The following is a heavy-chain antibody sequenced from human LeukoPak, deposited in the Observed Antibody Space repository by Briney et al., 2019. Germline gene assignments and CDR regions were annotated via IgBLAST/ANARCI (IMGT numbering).Heavy chain of an antibody. D-gene: IGHD3-22*01. CDR1: GGSISSYY. J-gene: IGHJ3*02. CDR2: FYYSGST. CDR3: ARARNYYDSSDYYYEGDAFDI. V-gene: IGHV4-59*01. Sequence: PSETLSLTCTVSGGSISSYYWSWIRQPPGKGLEWVGYFYYSGSTNYNPSLKSRVTISVDTSKNQFSLKLSSVTAADTAVYYCARARNYYDSSDYYYEGDAFDIWGQGTMVTVSS.